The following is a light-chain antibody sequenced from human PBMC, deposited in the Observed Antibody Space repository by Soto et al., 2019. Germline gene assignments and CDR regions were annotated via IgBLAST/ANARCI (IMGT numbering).Light chain of an antibody. Sequence: QSVLTQPPSASGSPGQSVTISCTGTSSDVGGYNFVSWYQQHPGRAPKLIIYEVSKRPSGVPDRFSGSKSGNTASLTVSRLQAEDEADYYCTSYVDTNKFVFGNGTKVTVL. CDR2: EVS. CDR1: SSDVGGYNF. CDR3: TSYVDTNKFV. V-gene: IGLV2-8*01. J-gene: IGLJ1*01.